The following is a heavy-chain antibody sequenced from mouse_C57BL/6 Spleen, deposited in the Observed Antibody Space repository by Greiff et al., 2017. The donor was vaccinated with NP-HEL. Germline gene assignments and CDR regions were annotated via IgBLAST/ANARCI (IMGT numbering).Heavy chain of an antibody. CDR2: INPSTGGT. CDR1: GYSFTGYY. V-gene: IGHV1-42*01. CDR3: AVPTYYYGSTPFAY. Sequence: VQLQQSGPELVKPGASVKISCKASGYSFTGYYMNWVKQSPEKSLEWIGEINPSTGGTTYNQKFKAKATLTVDKSSSTAYMKLKSLTSEDSAVYYCAVPTYYYGSTPFAYWGQGTLVTVSA. J-gene: IGHJ3*01. D-gene: IGHD1-1*01.